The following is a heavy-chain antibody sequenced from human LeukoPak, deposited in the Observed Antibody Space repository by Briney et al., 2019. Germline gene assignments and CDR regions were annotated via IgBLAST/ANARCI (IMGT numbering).Heavy chain of an antibody. Sequence: SETLSLTCTVSGGSISSSAYYWGWIRQPPGKGLEWIGTMYYDGSTYSNPSLKSRVAISVDTSKNQFSLKLSSVTAADTAVYHCARHIWDSTGTAGYHYYMDVWGKETTVTVSS. CDR1: GGSISSSAYY. CDR2: MYYDGST. CDR3: ARHIWDSTGTAGYHYYMDV. V-gene: IGHV4-39*01. D-gene: IGHD1-1*01. J-gene: IGHJ6*03.